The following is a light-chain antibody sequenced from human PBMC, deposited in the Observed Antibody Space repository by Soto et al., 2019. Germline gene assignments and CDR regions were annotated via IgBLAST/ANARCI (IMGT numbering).Light chain of an antibody. J-gene: IGKJ1*01. Sequence: DIQMTQSPSTLPASVGDRVTITCRASQSISKWLAWYQQKPGTAPKVLIYHASNLQSADPSRFSGSGSGTEFTLTISSLQPDDFATYYCQKYNSYSFGQGTKVEIK. V-gene: IGKV1-5*01. CDR2: HAS. CDR1: QSISKW. CDR3: QKYNSYS.